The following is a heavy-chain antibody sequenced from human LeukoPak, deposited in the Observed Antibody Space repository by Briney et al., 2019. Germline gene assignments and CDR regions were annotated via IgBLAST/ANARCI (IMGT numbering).Heavy chain of an antibody. CDR3: ARGTYYDSSGHYY. V-gene: IGHV1-69*04. CDR1: GGTFSSYA. Sequence: ASVKVSCKASGGTFSSYAISWVRQAPGQGLEWMGRIIPIFGIANYAQKFQGRVTITADKSTSTAYMELSSLRSEDTAVYYRARGTYYDSSGHYYWGQGTLVTVSS. CDR2: IIPIFGIA. D-gene: IGHD3-22*01. J-gene: IGHJ4*02.